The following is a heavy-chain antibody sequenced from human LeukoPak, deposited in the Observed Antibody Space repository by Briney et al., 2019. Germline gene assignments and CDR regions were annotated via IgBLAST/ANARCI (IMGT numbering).Heavy chain of an antibody. CDR1: GYTFTSYD. CDR2: MNPNSGST. V-gene: IGHV1-8*03. J-gene: IGHJ4*02. Sequence: ASVKVSCKASGYTFTSYDINWVRQATGQGLEWMGWMNPNSGSTGYAQKFQGRVTITRNTSISTAYMELSSLRSEDTAVYYCARDATPLGYCSGGSCSKGFDYWGQGTLVTVSS. CDR3: ARDATPLGYCSGGSCSKGFDY. D-gene: IGHD2-15*01.